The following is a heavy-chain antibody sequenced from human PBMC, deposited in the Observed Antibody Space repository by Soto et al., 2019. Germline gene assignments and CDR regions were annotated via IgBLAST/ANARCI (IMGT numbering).Heavy chain of an antibody. CDR2: IYYSGST. CDR1: GGSISSGGYY. CDR3: ARHVPATADNWFDP. Sequence: TLSLTCTVSGGSISSGGYYWSWIRQHPGKGLEWIGYIYYSGSTYYNPSLKSRVTISVDTSKNQFSLKLSSVTAADTAVYYCARHVPATADNWFDPWGQGTLVTVSS. J-gene: IGHJ5*02. D-gene: IGHD2-2*01. V-gene: IGHV4-31*03.